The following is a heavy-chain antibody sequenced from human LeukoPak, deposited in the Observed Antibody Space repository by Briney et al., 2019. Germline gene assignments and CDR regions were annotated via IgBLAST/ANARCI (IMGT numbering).Heavy chain of an antibody. CDR1: GFTVSSYY. CDR3: QVSDTDSFDY. Sequence: GGSLRLSCAASGFTVSSYYLSWVRQAPGKGLEWVSVIYSGGSIYYADSVKGRSTISRDSSESMLYLEMSSLRAEDTAVYYCQVSDTDSFDYWGQGTLVTVSS. CDR2: IYSGGSI. J-gene: IGHJ4*02. V-gene: IGHV3-53*01. D-gene: IGHD2-21*01.